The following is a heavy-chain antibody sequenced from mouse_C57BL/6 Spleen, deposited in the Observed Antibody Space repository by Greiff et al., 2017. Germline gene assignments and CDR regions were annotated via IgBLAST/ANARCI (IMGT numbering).Heavy chain of an antibody. V-gene: IGHV1-55*01. CDR3: ARAPTTVVASGYAMDY. D-gene: IGHD1-1*01. CDR2: IYPGSGST. CDR1: GYTFTSYW. Sequence: QVQLQQPGAELVKPGASVKMSCKASGYTFTSYWITWVKQRPGQGLEWIGDIYPGSGSTNYNEKFKSKATLTVDTSSSTAYMQLSSLTSEDSAVYYCARAPTTVVASGYAMDYWGQGTSVTVSS. J-gene: IGHJ4*01.